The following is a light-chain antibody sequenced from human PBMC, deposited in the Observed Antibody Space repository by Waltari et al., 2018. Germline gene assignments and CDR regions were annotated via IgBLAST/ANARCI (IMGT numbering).Light chain of an antibody. Sequence: IILTQSPATLSVSPGGRATLSCRAGQSISSILAWYQQKPGQPPRLLIYGASTRATGVPARFSGSGSGTEFTLTISSLQSEDFAVYYCQQYNNWPPLTFGGGTKVEIK. J-gene: IGKJ4*01. V-gene: IGKV3-15*01. CDR1: QSISSI. CDR2: GAS. CDR3: QQYNNWPPLT.